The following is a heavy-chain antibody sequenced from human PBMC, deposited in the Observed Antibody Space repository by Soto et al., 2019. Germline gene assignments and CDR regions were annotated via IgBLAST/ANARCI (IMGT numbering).Heavy chain of an antibody. D-gene: IGHD2-15*01. Sequence: EAQLLEMGGGLVQPGGSLRLSCVASGFTFSSYAMSWVRQAPGKGLEWVSGITGGGGKTFNVESVKGRFTISSDNAKNMLYLRMQSLRDEETASYFCANKRWDVYADNGRRYSHYGMDVWGQGTTVTVSS. V-gene: IGHV3-23*01. J-gene: IGHJ6*02. CDR1: GFTFSSYA. CDR2: ITGGGGKT. CDR3: ANKRWDVYADNGRRYSHYGMDV.